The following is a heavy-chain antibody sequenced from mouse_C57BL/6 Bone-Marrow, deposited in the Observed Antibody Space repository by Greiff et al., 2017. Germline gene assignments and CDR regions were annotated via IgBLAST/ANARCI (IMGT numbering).Heavy chain of an antibody. CDR3: AAYCGNHGFAY. CDR1: GYTFTSYW. Sequence: QVQLQQSGAELVKPGASVKLSCKASGYTFTSYWMHWVKQRPGQGLEWIGMIHPNSGSTNYNEKFKSKATLTVDKSSSTAYMQLSSLTSEDSAVYYCAAYCGNHGFAYWGQGTLVTVSA. V-gene: IGHV1-64*01. D-gene: IGHD2-10*01. J-gene: IGHJ3*01. CDR2: IHPNSGST.